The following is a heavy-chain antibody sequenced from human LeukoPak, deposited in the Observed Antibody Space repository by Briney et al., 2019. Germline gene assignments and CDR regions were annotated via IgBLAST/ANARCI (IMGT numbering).Heavy chain of an antibody. J-gene: IGHJ4*02. D-gene: IGHD6-13*01. CDR2: IWYDGTNK. V-gene: IGHV3-33*08. CDR1: GFTFNHYG. Sequence: GGSLRLTCTASGFTFNHYGMHWVRQAPGRRLEWVARIWYDGTNKYYADSVKGRLTISRDNSRNTLYLQMNRLRIKETAMYSCARDPAGNRGNFDYWGQGTLVTVSS. CDR3: ARDPAGNRGNFDY.